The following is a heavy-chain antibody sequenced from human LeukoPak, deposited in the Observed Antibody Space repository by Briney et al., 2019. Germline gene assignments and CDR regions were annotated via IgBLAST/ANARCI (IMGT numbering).Heavy chain of an antibody. D-gene: IGHD3-22*01. CDR3: ASSYYDSSGYYSDAFDI. J-gene: IGHJ3*02. V-gene: IGHV4-61*02. CDR2: IYTSGST. CDR1: GGSISSGSYY. Sequence: SETLSLTCTVSGGSISSGSYYWSWIRQPAGKGLEWIGRIYTSGSTNYNPSLKSRVTISVDTSKNQFSLKLSSVTAADTAVYYCASSYYDSSGYYSDAFDIWGQGTMVTVSS.